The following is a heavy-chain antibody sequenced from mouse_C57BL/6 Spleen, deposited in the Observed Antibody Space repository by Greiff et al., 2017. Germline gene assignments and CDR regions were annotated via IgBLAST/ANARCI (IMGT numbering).Heavy chain of an antibody. Sequence: QVQLQQSGAELVRPGASVTLSCKASGYTFTDYEMHWVKQTPVHGLEWIGAIDPETGGTASNQKFKGKAILTAAKSSRTAYMELRSLTSEDSAVYYCTRGGWLPDYAMDYWGQGTSVTVSS. D-gene: IGHD2-3*01. J-gene: IGHJ4*01. CDR1: GYTFTDYE. CDR3: TRGGWLPDYAMDY. V-gene: IGHV1-15*01. CDR2: IDPETGGT.